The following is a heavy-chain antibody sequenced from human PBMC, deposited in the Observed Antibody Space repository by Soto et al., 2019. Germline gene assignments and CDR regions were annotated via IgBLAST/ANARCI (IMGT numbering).Heavy chain of an antibody. CDR2: IYNSGSGSS. Sequence: QVRLQESGPGLVKPSETLSLTCTVSGGSINGYYWGWIRQPPGKGLEWIGYIYNSGSGSSNYNASLRSRVTITADTSKKQFSLRLTSVTAADTAVYYCARRGSYGGSFDYWGQGTLVTVSS. CDR3: ARRGSYGGSFDY. CDR1: GGSINGYY. J-gene: IGHJ4*02. V-gene: IGHV4-59*08. D-gene: IGHD3-16*01.